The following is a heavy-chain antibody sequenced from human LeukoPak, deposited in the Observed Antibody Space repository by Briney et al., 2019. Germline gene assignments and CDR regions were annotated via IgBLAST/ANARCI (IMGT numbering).Heavy chain of an antibody. Sequence: GGSLRLSCAASGFTFDDYGMSWVRQAPGKGLEWVSVIYSGGSTYYADSVKGRFTISRDNSKNTLYLQMSSLRSEDTAVYYCARDIHCSSTSCYDDFDYWGQGTLVTVSS. CDR3: ARDIHCSSTSCYDDFDY. CDR1: GFTFDDYG. V-gene: IGHV3-53*05. J-gene: IGHJ4*02. CDR2: IYSGGST. D-gene: IGHD2-2*01.